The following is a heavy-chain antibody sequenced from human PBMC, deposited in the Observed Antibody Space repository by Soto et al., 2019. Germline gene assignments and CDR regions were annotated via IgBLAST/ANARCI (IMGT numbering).Heavy chain of an antibody. CDR1: GFSFSSYS. D-gene: IGHD2-8*01. CDR3: AKEIFAAAYAATSAFDL. V-gene: IGHV3-23*01. Sequence: PWLPLRDDCAASGFSFSSYSMDWLRQAPGTGPEWVAFVDGSGSDTSYADSVKGRFTISRDNSDNSLYLHMNSLRAEDTGRYFCAKEIFAAAYAATSAFDLWGQGTLVTVSS. CDR2: VDGSGSDT. J-gene: IGHJ4*02.